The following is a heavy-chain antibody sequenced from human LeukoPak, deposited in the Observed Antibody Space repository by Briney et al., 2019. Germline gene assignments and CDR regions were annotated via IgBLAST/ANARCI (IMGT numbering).Heavy chain of an antibody. CDR3: ARGDCTNGVCYYDY. Sequence: ASVKVSCKASGYTFTSYDINWVRQATGQGLEWMGWMNPNSGNTGYAQKFQGRVTITRNISISTAYMELNSLRSEDTAVYYCARGDCTNGVCYYDYWGQGTLVTVSS. D-gene: IGHD2-8*01. CDR2: MNPNSGNT. J-gene: IGHJ4*02. CDR1: GYTFTSYD. V-gene: IGHV1-8*03.